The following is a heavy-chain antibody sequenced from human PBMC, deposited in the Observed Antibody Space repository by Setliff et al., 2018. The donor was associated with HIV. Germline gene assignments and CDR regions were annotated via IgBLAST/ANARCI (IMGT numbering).Heavy chain of an antibody. V-gene: IGHV4-31*03. CDR2: IPHSGGT. CDR3: ARDGLRGYSYGIGWHIEV. CDR1: GGSISRGGYY. Sequence: SETLSLTCTVSGGSISRGGYYWNWIRQLPGQGLEWMGYIPHSGGTYYNPSLEGRVSLSVDTSKNQFSLHLSSVTAADTAVYFCARDGLRGYSYGIGWHIEVWGRGTLVTVSS. J-gene: IGHJ2*01. D-gene: IGHD5-18*01.